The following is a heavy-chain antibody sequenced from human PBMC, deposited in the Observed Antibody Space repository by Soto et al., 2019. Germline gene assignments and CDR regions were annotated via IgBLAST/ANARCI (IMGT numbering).Heavy chain of an antibody. CDR3: ATLTRSTGAIFDY. CDR1: GYTFTDYY. D-gene: IGHD4-4*01. J-gene: IGHJ4*02. V-gene: IGHV1-69-2*01. CDR2: VDPEDAET. Sequence: VQLVQSGAEVKKPGASVKVSCKASGYTFTDYYMHWVQQAPGKGLEWMGLVDPEDAETIYAEKFQDRVTITADTSTDTAYMELSSLRADDTAVYYCATLTRSTGAIFDYWGQGTLVTVSS.